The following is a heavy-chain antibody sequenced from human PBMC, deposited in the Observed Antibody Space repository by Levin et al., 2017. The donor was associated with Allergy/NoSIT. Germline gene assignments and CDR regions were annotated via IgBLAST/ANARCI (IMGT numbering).Heavy chain of an antibody. V-gene: IGHV1-8*01. CDR3: ARSHYDFWSLYYYYGMDV. CDR2: MNPNSGNT. D-gene: IGHD3-3*01. J-gene: IGHJ6*02. CDR1: GYTFTSYD. Sequence: ASVKVSCKASGYTFTSYDINWVRHATGQGLEWMGWMNPNSGNTGYAQKFQGRVTMTRNTSISTAYMELSSLRSEDTAVYYCARSHYDFWSLYYYYGMDVWGQGTTVTVSS.